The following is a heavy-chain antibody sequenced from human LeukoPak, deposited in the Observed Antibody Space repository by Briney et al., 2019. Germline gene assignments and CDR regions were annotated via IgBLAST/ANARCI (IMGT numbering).Heavy chain of an antibody. CDR2: IKQDGGEK. V-gene: IGHV3-7*01. Sequence: PGGSLRLSCAASGFTFSNYWMNWVRQAPGKGLEWVANIKQDGGEKSYVDSVKGRFTISRDNAKNSLHLQMNSLRAEDTAVYYCATYPAYHYDYFDSWAQGTLVTVSS. D-gene: IGHD3-22*01. J-gene: IGHJ4*02. CDR3: ATYPAYHYDYFDS. CDR1: GFTFSNYW.